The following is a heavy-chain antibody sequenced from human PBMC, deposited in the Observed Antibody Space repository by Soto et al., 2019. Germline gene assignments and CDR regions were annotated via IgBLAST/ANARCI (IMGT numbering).Heavy chain of an antibody. CDR2: IYYSGST. V-gene: IGHV4-31*03. CDR1: GGSISSGGYY. D-gene: IGHD2-2*01. J-gene: IGHJ5*02. Sequence: SETLSLTCTVSGGSISSGGYYWSWIRQHPGKGLEWIGYIYYSGSTYYNPSLKSRVTISVDTSKNQFSLKLSSVTAADTAVYYCARVRAAMYYWFDPWGQGTLVTVSS. CDR3: ARVRAAMYYWFDP.